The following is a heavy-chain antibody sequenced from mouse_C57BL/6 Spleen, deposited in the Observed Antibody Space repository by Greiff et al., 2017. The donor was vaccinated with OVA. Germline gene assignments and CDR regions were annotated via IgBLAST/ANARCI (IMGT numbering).Heavy chain of an antibody. Sequence: EVMLVESGGGLVKPGGSLKLSCAASGFTFSDYGMHWVRQAPEKGLEWVAYISSGSSTIYYADTVKGRFTISRDNAKNTLFLQMTRLRYEDTGMYYCTRTDGYYAHWYFDDWGKGTTVTVSS. CDR1: GFTFSDYG. CDR2: ISSGSSTI. D-gene: IGHD2-3*01. V-gene: IGHV5-17*01. J-gene: IGHJ1*03. CDR3: TRTDGYYAHWYFDD.